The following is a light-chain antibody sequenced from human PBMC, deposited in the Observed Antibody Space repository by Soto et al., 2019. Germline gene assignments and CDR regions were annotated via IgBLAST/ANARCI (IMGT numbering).Light chain of an antibody. CDR1: QSVSSY. Sequence: SVLTLCPATLSLSPGERATLSCRASQSVSSYLAWYQQKPGQAPRLLIYDASNRATGIPARFSGSGSGTDFTLTISSLEPEDFAVYYCQQRSNWPLTFGGGTKVDIK. V-gene: IGKV3-11*01. J-gene: IGKJ4*01. CDR3: QQRSNWPLT. CDR2: DAS.